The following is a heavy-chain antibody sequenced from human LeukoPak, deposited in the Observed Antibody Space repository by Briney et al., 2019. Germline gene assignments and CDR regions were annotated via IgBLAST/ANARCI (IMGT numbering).Heavy chain of an antibody. J-gene: IGHJ4*02. V-gene: IGHV4-61*05. CDR1: GDSINNNNYY. CDR2: ISYSGST. CDR3: ASALRWYYFDY. D-gene: IGHD5-24*01. Sequence: SETLSLTCTVSGDSINNNNYYWGWIRQPPGKGLEWIGYISYSGSTNYNPSLKSRVSISVDTSKNQFSLKLNSVTAADTAVYYCASALRWYYFDYWGQGTLVTVSS.